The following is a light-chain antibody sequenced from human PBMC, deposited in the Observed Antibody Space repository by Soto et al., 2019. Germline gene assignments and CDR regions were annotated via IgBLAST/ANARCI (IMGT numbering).Light chain of an antibody. CDR3: QQRSNWPPSLT. V-gene: IGKV3-11*01. Sequence: EIVLTQSPATLSLSPGERATLSCRASQSVSSYLAWYQQKPGQAPRLLIYDASNRATGIPARFSGSGSGTDFTLTISSLKPEDFAVYYCQQRSNWPPSLTFGGGTKVDIK. CDR1: QSVSSY. J-gene: IGKJ4*01. CDR2: DAS.